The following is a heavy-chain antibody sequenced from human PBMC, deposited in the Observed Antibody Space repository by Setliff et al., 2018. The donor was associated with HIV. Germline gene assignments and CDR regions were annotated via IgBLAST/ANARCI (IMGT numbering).Heavy chain of an antibody. Sequence: SETLSLTCTVSGGSISSSSYYWSWIRQTPGKGLEWIGEINHGGTTNSNPSLKSRVTISVDTSKNQFSLRMSSVTAADSGVYYCARGSSGSHRTEYDDAFDIWGQGAVVTVSS. CDR1: GGSISSSSYY. J-gene: IGHJ3*02. CDR2: INHGGTT. V-gene: IGHV4-39*02. D-gene: IGHD6-25*01. CDR3: ARGSSGSHRTEYDDAFDI.